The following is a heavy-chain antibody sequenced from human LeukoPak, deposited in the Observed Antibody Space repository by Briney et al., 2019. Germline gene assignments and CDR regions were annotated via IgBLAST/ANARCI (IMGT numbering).Heavy chain of an antibody. CDR2: ISSSSSYI. Sequence: GGSLRLSCASSGFTFSGYSMNWVRQAPGKGLEWVSSISSSSSYIYYADSVKGRFTISRDNAKNSLYLQMNSLRADDTAVYYCARDPVREEFDYWGQGNLVTVSS. V-gene: IGHV3-21*01. CDR1: GFTFSGYS. CDR3: ARDPVREEFDY. D-gene: IGHD1-1*01. J-gene: IGHJ4*02.